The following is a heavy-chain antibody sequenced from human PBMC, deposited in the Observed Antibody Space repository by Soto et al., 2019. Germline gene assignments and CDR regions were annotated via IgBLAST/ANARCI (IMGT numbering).Heavy chain of an antibody. CDR1: GYTFTSYG. J-gene: IGHJ4*02. Sequence: QVQLVQSGAEVKKPGASVKVSCKASGYTFTSYGISWVRQAPGQGLEWMGWISAYNGNTNYAQKLQGRVTMTTDTSTSTADMELRSLRSDDTAVYYCARVGSSSWVGNYYFDYWGQGTLVTVSS. CDR3: ARVGSSSWVGNYYFDY. CDR2: ISAYNGNT. V-gene: IGHV1-18*01. D-gene: IGHD6-13*01.